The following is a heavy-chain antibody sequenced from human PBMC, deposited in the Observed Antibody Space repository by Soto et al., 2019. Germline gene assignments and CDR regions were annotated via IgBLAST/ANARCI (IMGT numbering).Heavy chain of an antibody. CDR2: IYYSGST. D-gene: IGHD6-6*01. V-gene: IGHV4-61*01. J-gene: IGHJ4*02. CDR1: GGSVSSGSYY. CDR3: AREYSSSSSFDY. Sequence: SETLSLTCTVSGGSVSSGSYYWSWIRQPPGKGLEWIGYIYYSGSTNYNPSLKSRVTISVDTSKNQFSLKLSSVTAADTAVYYCAREYSSSSSFDYWGQGALVTVS.